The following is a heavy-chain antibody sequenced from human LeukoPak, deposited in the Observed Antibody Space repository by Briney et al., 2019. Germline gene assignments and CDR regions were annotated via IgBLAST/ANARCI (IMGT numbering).Heavy chain of an antibody. Sequence: PGGSLRLSCAVSGFTFSDHYMDWVRQAPGKGLEWVGRARNKANSYATEYAASVKGRFTISRDDSKSIAYLQMNSLKTEDTAVYYCTRYAWIGKYFDYWGQGTLATVSS. CDR1: GFTFSDHY. V-gene: IGHV3-72*01. D-gene: IGHD3-10*01. J-gene: IGHJ4*02. CDR2: ARNKANSYAT. CDR3: TRYAWIGKYFDY.